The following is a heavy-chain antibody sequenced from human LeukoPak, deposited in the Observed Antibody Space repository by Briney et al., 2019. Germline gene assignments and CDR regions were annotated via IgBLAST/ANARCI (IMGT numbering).Heavy chain of an antibody. J-gene: IGHJ4*02. CDR1: GGSISSSSHY. CDR3: ARRPIKGYFDY. V-gene: IGHV4-39*01. CDR2: IHYSGST. Sequence: SETLSLTCTVSGGSISSSSHYWGWIRQPPGKGLEWIGSIHYSGSTYYNPSLKSRVTISVDTSKNQFSLKLSSVTAADTAVYYCARRPIKGYFDYWGQGTLVTVSS.